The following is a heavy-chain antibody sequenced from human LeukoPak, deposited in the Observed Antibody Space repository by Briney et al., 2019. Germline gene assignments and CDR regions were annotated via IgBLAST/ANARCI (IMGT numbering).Heavy chain of an antibody. CDR3: ATDKYCSSTSCYEDYYYMDV. D-gene: IGHD2-2*01. Sequence: ASVKVSCKVSGYTLTELSMHWVRQAPGKGLEWMGGFDPEDGETIYAQKFQGRVTMTEDTSTDTAYMELSSLRSEDTAVYYCATDKYCSSTSCYEDYYYMDVWGKGTTVTVSS. CDR1: GYTLTELS. V-gene: IGHV1-24*01. CDR2: FDPEDGET. J-gene: IGHJ6*03.